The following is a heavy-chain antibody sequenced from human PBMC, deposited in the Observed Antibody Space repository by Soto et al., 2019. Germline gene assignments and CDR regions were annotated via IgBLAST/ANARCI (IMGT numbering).Heavy chain of an antibody. J-gene: IGHJ4*02. V-gene: IGHV3-74*01. CDR2: IYADVRST. CDR3: ARGSIAVAPFDS. Sequence: EVQLVESGGGLVQPGGSLRLSCAASGFSFSSYWMHWVRQAPGKGLVWVSRIYADVRSTTYADSVKGRFSISRDNAKNMVYLQMNSLRAEDRAVYYWARGSIAVAPFDSWGQGTLVTVSS. CDR1: GFSFSSYW. D-gene: IGHD6-19*01.